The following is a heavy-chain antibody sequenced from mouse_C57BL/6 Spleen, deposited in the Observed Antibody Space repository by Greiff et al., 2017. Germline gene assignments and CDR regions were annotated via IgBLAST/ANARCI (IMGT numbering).Heavy chain of an antibody. Sequence: QVQLQQSGAELVMPGASVKLSCKASGYPFTSYWMHWVKQRPGQGLEWIGEIDPSDSYTNYNQKFEGNSTLTVDKSSSTSYMQLSILTSEDSAVYYCARIYDHWYFDVWGTGTTVTVSS. D-gene: IGHD2-3*01. J-gene: IGHJ1*03. CDR2: IDPSDSYT. V-gene: IGHV1-69*01. CDR1: GYPFTSYW. CDR3: ARIYDHWYFDV.